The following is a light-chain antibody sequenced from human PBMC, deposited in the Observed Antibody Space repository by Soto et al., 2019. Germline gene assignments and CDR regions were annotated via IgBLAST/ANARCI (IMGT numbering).Light chain of an antibody. Sequence: DIQMTQSPSSVSASVGDRVTITCRASQDINSWLTWYQQKPRKAPKVLIYIASRLQPGVHSRFSGRGSGTDFSLTISNLQPEDFATYFCQQSKSFPLTFGGGTKVEIK. J-gene: IGKJ4*01. CDR1: QDINSW. V-gene: IGKV1-12*01. CDR2: IAS. CDR3: QQSKSFPLT.